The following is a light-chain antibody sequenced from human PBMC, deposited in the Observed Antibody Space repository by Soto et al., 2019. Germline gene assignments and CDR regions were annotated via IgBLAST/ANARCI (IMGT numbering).Light chain of an antibody. CDR1: TGAVTSGHY. Sequence: QAVVTQEPSLTVSPGGTVTLTCGSSTGAVTSGHYPYWFQQKPGQAPRTLIYDASNKHSWTPARFSGSLLGGKAAPTLSGAQPDDEADYYCLVSYSGSYVFGTGTKVTVL. V-gene: IGLV7-46*01. CDR2: DAS. CDR3: LVSYSGSYV. J-gene: IGLJ1*01.